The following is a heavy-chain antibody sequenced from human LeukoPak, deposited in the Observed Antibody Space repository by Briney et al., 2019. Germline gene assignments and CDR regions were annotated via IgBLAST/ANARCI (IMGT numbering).Heavy chain of an antibody. CDR1: GFTFSSYG. Sequence: PGGSLRLSCAASGFTFSSYGMHWVRQAPGKGLEWVAVISYDGSNKYYADSVKGRFTISGDNSKNTLYLQMNSLRAEDTAVYYCAKSPQPHNPASGSGFDYWGQGTLVTVSS. V-gene: IGHV3-30*18. D-gene: IGHD3-10*01. CDR3: AKSPQPHNPASGSGFDY. CDR2: ISYDGSNK. J-gene: IGHJ4*02.